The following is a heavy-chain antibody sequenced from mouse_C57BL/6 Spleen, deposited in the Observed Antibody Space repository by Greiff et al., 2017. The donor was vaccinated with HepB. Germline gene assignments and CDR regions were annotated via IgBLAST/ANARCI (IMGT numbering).Heavy chain of an antibody. CDR1: GYTFTSYD. J-gene: IGHJ4*01. D-gene: IGHD1-1*01. Sequence: VKLVESGPELVKPGASVKLSCKASGYTFTSYDINWVKQRPGQGLEWIGWIYPRDGSTKYNEKFKGKATLTVDTSSSTAYMELHSLTSEDSAVYFCARSGYGSSYRYYAMDYWGQGTSVTVSS. V-gene: IGHV1-85*01. CDR2: IYPRDGST. CDR3: ARSGYGSSYRYYAMDY.